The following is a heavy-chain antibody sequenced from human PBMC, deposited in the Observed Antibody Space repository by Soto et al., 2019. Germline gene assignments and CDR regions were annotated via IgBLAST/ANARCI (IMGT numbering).Heavy chain of an antibody. CDR2: IYPGDSDT. Sequence: GESLKISCQGSGYTFTNYWIGWVRQMPGKGLEWMGIIYPGDSDTKYNPSFQGQVTISADKSITTTYLQWSSLKASDTAIYYCAASIFYYGMDVWGQGTTVTVSS. CDR1: GYTFTNYW. CDR3: AASIFYYGMDV. J-gene: IGHJ6*02. V-gene: IGHV5-51*01.